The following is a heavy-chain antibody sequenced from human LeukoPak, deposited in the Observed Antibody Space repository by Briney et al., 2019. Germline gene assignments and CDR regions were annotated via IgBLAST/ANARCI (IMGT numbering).Heavy chain of an antibody. Sequence: PGGSLRLSCAASGFTFSSYSMNWVSQAPGKGLEWVSSISSSSSYIYYADSVKGRFTISRDNAKNSLYLQMSSLRAEDTAVYYCARDSVYYSYGYVDYWGQGTLVTVSS. CDR2: ISSSSSYI. J-gene: IGHJ4*02. CDR1: GFTFSSYS. CDR3: ARDSVYYSYGYVDY. D-gene: IGHD5-18*01. V-gene: IGHV3-21*01.